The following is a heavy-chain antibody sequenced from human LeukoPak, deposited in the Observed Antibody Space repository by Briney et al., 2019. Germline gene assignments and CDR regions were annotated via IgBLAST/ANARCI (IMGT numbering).Heavy chain of an antibody. CDR3: ARDRPWFGAGDHYYGMDV. V-gene: IGHV1-46*01. J-gene: IGHJ6*04. CDR2: INPSGGST. D-gene: IGHD3-10*01. CDR1: GYTFTSYY. Sequence: ASVKVSCKASGYTFTSYYMHWVRQAPGQGLEWMGIINPSGGSTSYAQKFQGRVTMTRDTSTSTVYMELSSLRSEDTAVYYCARDRPWFGAGDHYYGMDVWGKGTTVTVSS.